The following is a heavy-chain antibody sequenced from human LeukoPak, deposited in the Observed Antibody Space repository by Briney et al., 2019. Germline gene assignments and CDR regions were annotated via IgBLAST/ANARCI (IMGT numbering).Heavy chain of an antibody. CDR1: GFTFSSYA. D-gene: IGHD1-26*01. V-gene: IGHV3-30-3*01. J-gene: IGHJ4*02. Sequence: PGGSLRLSCAASGFTFSSYAMHWVRQAPGKGLEWVAVISYDGSNKYYADSVKGRFTISRDNSKNTLYLQMNSLRAEDTALYYCAKALRPASWDFDYWGQGTLVTVSS. CDR2: ISYDGSNK. CDR3: AKALRPASWDFDY.